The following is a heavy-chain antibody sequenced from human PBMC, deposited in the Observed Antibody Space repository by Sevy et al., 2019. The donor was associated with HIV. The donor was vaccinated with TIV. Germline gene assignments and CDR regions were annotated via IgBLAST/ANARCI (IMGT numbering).Heavy chain of an antibody. CDR2: MSHNGNKK. CDR3: AREGVLMGGAIVSYGMDV. V-gene: IGHV3-30*04. CDR1: GFSFSRSP. D-gene: IGHD3-16*02. J-gene: IGHJ6*02. Sequence: GGSLRLSCAASGFSFSRSPMHWVRQAPGKGLEWVAVMSHNGNKKYNGDSVKGRFTISRDDSKNTLYLQMNSLRAEDTAVYDCAREGVLMGGAIVSYGMDVWGQGTTVTVSS.